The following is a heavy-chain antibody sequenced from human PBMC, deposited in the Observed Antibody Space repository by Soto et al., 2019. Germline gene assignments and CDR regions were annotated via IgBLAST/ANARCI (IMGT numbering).Heavy chain of an antibody. CDR1: GFLFTTYA. Sequence: ASVKVSCKTSGFLFTTYAIHWVRQAPGQRLEWMGWINAGDGNTEYSQKFQGRVTITIDTPASTAYLDFRSLRSEDTAMYYCARAPYHDVMTGYEFDSWGQGTRVTVSA. V-gene: IGHV1-3*01. CDR3: ARAPYHDVMTGYEFDS. D-gene: IGHD3-9*01. CDR2: INAGDGNT. J-gene: IGHJ4*02.